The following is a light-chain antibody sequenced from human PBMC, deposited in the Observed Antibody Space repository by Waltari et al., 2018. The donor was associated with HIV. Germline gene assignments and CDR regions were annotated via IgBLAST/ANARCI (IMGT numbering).Light chain of an antibody. CDR3: GTWDSSRSAVV. Sequence: QSVLTQPPSVSAAPGQKVTISCSGSSSNIGNNYVSWYQQLPGTAPKLLIFDNKKRPSGIPDRFSGSKSGTSATLGITGLQTGDEADYYGGTWDSSRSAVVFGGGTKLTVL. CDR2: DNK. V-gene: IGLV1-51*01. J-gene: IGLJ2*01. CDR1: SSNIGNNY.